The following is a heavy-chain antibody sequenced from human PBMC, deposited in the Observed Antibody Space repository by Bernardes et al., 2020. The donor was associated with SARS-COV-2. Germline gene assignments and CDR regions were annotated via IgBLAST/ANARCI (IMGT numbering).Heavy chain of an antibody. CDR1: GYTLTELS. Sequence: ASVKVSCKVSGYTLTELSMHWVRQAPGKGLEWMGGFDPEDGETIYAQKFQGRVTMTEDTSTDTAYMELSRLRSEDTAVYYCATGAVAGTMSWFDPWGQGTLVTVSS. CDR3: ATGAVAGTMSWFDP. D-gene: IGHD6-19*01. V-gene: IGHV1-24*01. CDR2: FDPEDGET. J-gene: IGHJ5*02.